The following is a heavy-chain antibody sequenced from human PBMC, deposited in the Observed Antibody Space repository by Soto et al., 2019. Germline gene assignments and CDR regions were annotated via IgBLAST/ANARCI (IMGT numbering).Heavy chain of an antibody. J-gene: IGHJ6*02. D-gene: IGHD3-9*01. CDR1: GYTFTGYY. CDR2: INPNSGGT. CDR3: ARDSLRYFDWFPSGGMDV. Sequence: ASVKVSSKASGYTFTGYYMHWVRQAPGQGLEWTGWINPNSGGTNYAQKFQGWVTMTRDTSISTAYMELSRLRSDDTAVYYCARDSLRYFDWFPSGGMDVWGQGTTVTVSS. V-gene: IGHV1-2*04.